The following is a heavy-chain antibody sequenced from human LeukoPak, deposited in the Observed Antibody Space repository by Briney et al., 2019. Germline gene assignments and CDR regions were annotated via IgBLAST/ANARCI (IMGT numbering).Heavy chain of an antibody. CDR3: AAGRFWSGYYDY. V-gene: IGHV3-7*03. Sequence: GGSLRLSCVVSGFTFNRCWMNWVRQAPGKGLEWVAHINPDGRDTYYVDSVKGRFTISRDNSKNTLYLQMNSLRAEDTAVYYCAAGRFWSGYYDYWGQGTLVTVSS. J-gene: IGHJ4*02. D-gene: IGHD3-3*01. CDR1: GFTFNRCW. CDR2: INPDGRDT.